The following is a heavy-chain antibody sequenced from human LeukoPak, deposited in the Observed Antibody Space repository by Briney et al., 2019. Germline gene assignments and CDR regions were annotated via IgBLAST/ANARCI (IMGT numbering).Heavy chain of an antibody. CDR2: VFYTGSA. D-gene: IGHD3-10*01. J-gene: IGHJ4*02. Sequence: SETLSLTCAVSGASINSAGYYWGWIRQPPGTGLEWIGGVFYTGSAYYNPSLKSRATVSIGTSRTQFSLNLTSVTAADTAVYYCARLQYYSRSASYPDYWGQGTLVTVSS. CDR1: GASINSAGYY. CDR3: ARLQYYSRSASYPDY. V-gene: IGHV4-39*01.